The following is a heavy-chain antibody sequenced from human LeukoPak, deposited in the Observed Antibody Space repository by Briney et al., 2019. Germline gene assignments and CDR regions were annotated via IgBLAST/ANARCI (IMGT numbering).Heavy chain of an antibody. J-gene: IGHJ4*02. CDR1: GYTFTSYA. CDR2: INAGNGNT. V-gene: IGHV1-3*01. D-gene: IGHD4-17*01. Sequence: GASVKVSCKASGYTFTSYAMHWVRQAPGQRLEWMGWINAGNGNTKYSQKFQGRVTITRDTSASTAYMEPSSLRSEDTAVYYCARVGGATVTTEAYYFDYWGQGTLVTVSS. CDR3: ARVGGATVTTEAYYFDY.